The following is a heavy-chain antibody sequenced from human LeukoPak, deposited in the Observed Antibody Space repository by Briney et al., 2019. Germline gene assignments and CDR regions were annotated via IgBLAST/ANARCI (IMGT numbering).Heavy chain of an antibody. V-gene: IGHV4-59*08. Sequence: SETLSLTCTVSGGSISGYSWSWIRQPPGKGLEWIGYLYCSGSTNYNPSLKSRVTMSVDTSKTHFSLRLSSVTAADTAVYYCARHGDHTSGWYDLDYWGQGTLVTVSS. CDR3: ARHGDHTSGWYDLDY. J-gene: IGHJ4*02. D-gene: IGHD6-19*01. CDR1: GGSISGYS. CDR2: LYCSGST.